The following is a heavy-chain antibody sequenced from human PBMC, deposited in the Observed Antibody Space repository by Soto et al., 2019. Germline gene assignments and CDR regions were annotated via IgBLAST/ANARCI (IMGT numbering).Heavy chain of an antibody. J-gene: IGHJ5*02. V-gene: IGHV3-30*18. CDR2: ISYDGSNK. CDR1: GFTFSSYG. CDR3: AKDRYYGSGSYYNVNWFDP. D-gene: IGHD3-10*01. Sequence: VESGGGVVQPGRSLRLSCAASGFTFSSYGMHWVRQAPGKGLEWVAVISYDGSNKYYADSVKGRFTISRDNSKNTLYLQMNSLRAEDTAVYYCAKDRYYGSGSYYNVNWFDPWGQGTLVTVSS.